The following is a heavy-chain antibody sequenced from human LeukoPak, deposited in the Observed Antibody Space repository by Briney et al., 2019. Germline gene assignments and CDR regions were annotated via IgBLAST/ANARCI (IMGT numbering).Heavy chain of an antibody. CDR1: DGSFSGYY. CDR3: ARDRGGPNPWFDP. CDR2: IYYSGST. V-gene: IGHV4-59*01. J-gene: IGHJ5*02. Sequence: SQTLSLTCAVYDGSFSGYYWSWIRQPPGNGLEWIGYIYYSGSTNYNPSLKSRVTISVDTSKNQFSLKLTSVTAADTAVYYCARDRGGPNPWFDPWGQGTLVTVSS. D-gene: IGHD3-10*01.